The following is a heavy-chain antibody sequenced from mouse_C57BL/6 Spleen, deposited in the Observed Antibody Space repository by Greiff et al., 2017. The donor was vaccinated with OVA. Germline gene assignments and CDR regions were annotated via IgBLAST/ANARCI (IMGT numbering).Heavy chain of an antibody. J-gene: IGHJ1*03. CDR2: IYPRSGNT. D-gene: IGHD1-1*01. V-gene: IGHV1-81*01. CDR1: GYTFTSYG. CDR3: ERHLYGCSSDWYVDD. Sequence: VQLQQSGAELARPGASVKLSCKASGYTFTSYGISWVKQRTGQGLEWIGEIYPRSGNTYYNEKFKGKATLTADKSSSTAYMELRSLTSEDSAVYFCERHLYGCSSDWYVDDWGTGTTVTVSS.